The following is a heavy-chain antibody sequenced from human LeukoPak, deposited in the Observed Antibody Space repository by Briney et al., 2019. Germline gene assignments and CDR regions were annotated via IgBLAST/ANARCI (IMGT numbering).Heavy chain of an antibody. D-gene: IGHD2-15*01. J-gene: IGHJ4*02. CDR3: TTAPNPIVVVVAATLYYFDY. Sequence: GGSLRLSCAASGFTFSNAWMSWVRQAPGKGLEWVGRIKSKTDGGTTDYAAPVKGRFTISRDDSKNTLYLQMNNLKTEDTAVYYCTTAPNPIVVVVAATLYYFDYWGQGTLVTVSS. CDR2: IKSKTDGGTT. V-gene: IGHV3-15*01. CDR1: GFTFSNAW.